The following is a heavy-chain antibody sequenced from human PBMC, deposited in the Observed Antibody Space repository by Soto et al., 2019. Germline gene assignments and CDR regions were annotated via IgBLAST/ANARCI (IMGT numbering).Heavy chain of an antibody. V-gene: IGHV1-8*01. Sequence: ASVKVSCKASGYTFTSYDIYWVRQATGQGLEWMGWLNPNTGNSGYAQKFQGRITVTSDTSINTVHMELSSLRSEDTAVYYCAKRAETNGWNGFGADKYYFDFWGQGTLVTVSS. CDR1: GYTFTSYD. J-gene: IGHJ4*02. CDR2: LNPNTGNS. CDR3: AKRAETNGWNGFGADKYYFDF. D-gene: IGHD1-1*01.